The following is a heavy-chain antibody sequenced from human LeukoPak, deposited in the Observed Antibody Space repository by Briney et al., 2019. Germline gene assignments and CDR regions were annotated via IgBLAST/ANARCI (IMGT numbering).Heavy chain of an antibody. CDR2: IKQDGSEK. Sequence: PGGSLRLSCAASGFTFSSYWMSWVRQAPGKGLEWVANIKQDGSEKYYVDSVKGRFTISRDNAKNSLYLQMNSLRAEDTAVYYCARGLTVPAAIPGYYYYMDVWGKGTTVTVSS. D-gene: IGHD2-2*02. V-gene: IGHV3-7*01. CDR1: GFTFSSYW. J-gene: IGHJ6*03. CDR3: ARGLTVPAAIPGYYYYMDV.